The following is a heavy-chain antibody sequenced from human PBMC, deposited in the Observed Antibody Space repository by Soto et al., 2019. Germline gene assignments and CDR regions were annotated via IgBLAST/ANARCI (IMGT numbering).Heavy chain of an antibody. CDR2: ISGSGGST. D-gene: IGHD3-10*01. Sequence: PGGSLRLSCAASGFTFSSYAMSWVRQAPGKGLEWVSAISGSGGSTYYADSVEGRFTISRDNSKNTLYLQMNSLRAEDTAVYYCAKTYYYGSGSYYKGGYYFDYWGQGTLVTVSS. J-gene: IGHJ4*02. V-gene: IGHV3-23*01. CDR1: GFTFSSYA. CDR3: AKTYYYGSGSYYKGGYYFDY.